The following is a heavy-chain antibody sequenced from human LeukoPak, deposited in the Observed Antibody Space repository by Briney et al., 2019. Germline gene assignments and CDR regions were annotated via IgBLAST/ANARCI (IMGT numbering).Heavy chain of an antibody. J-gene: IGHJ4*02. CDR3: ARDRMKYSSSWYGFDY. Sequence: SVKVSCKASGGTFSRYAISWVRQSPGQGLEWMGGIIPIFGTANYAQRFQGRVTITADESTSTAYMELSSLRSEDTAVYYCARDRMKYSSSWYGFDYWGQGTLVTVSS. D-gene: IGHD6-13*01. CDR2: IIPIFGTA. CDR1: GGTFSRYA. V-gene: IGHV1-69*13.